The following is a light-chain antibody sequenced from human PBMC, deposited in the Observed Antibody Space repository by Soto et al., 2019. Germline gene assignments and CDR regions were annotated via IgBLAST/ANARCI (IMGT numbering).Light chain of an antibody. Sequence: EIVLTQSPGTLSLSPGERATLSWRASQSVSILLAWYQQKPGQAPRLLIHGATTRATGIPARLSGSASGTDFPLTISSLEPEDFAVYYCQQRSNWLTFGGGTKVDIK. J-gene: IGKJ4*01. CDR3: QQRSNWLT. V-gene: IGKV3-11*01. CDR2: GAT. CDR1: QSVSIL.